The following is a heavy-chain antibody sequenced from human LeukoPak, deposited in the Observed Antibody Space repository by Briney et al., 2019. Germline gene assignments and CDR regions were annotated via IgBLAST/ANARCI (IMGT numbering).Heavy chain of an antibody. Sequence: GGSLRLSCAASGFTFSGYSMNWVRQAPGKGLEWVSYITSSSSAIYYADSVKGRFTISRDNARNSLYLQMNSLRAEDTAVYYCARVRRSYHFDYWGQGTLVTVSS. V-gene: IGHV3-48*01. D-gene: IGHD1-26*01. J-gene: IGHJ4*02. CDR3: ARVRRSYHFDY. CDR2: ITSSSSAI. CDR1: GFTFSGYS.